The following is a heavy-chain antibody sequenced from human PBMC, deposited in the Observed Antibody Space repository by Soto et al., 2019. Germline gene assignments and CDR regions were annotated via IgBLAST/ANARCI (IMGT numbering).Heavy chain of an antibody. V-gene: IGHV3-73*02. J-gene: IGHJ4*02. CDR3: TSHAPEDMIRK. CDR2: IRNKANSYAT. Sequence: EVQLVESGGGLVQPGGSLNLSCVASGFTFIGSSMHWVRQASGKGLEWVGRIRNKANSYATAYAASVKGRFTISRDDSNNTAYLQMNSLKTEDTAVYYCTSHAPEDMIRKWGQGTLVTVSS. CDR1: GFTFIGSS. D-gene: IGHD2-15*01.